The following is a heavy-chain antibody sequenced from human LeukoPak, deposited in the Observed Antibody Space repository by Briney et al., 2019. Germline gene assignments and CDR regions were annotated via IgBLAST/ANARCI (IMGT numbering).Heavy chain of an antibody. D-gene: IGHD5-12*01. CDR2: ISSSTI. J-gene: IGHJ6*03. Sequence: GGSLRLSCAASGLTFSSYSMNWVRQAPGEGLEWVSYISSSTIYYADSVKGRFTISRDNAKNSLYLQMNSLRAEDTAVYYCAREKWLRYYMDAWGKGTTVTVSS. V-gene: IGHV3-48*01. CDR3: AREKWLRYYMDA. CDR1: GLTFSSYS.